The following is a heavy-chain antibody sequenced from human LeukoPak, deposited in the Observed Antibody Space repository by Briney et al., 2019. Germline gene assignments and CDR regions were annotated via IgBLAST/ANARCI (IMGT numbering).Heavy chain of an antibody. CDR1: GFTFSSYA. Sequence: GGSLRLSCAASGFTFSSYALRWVRQAPGKGLEWVSSISCSADSRYYADFVKGRFTISRDNAKNSLYLQMDSLRAEDTALYYCARARPYYYYYMDVWGKGTTVTVSS. CDR2: ISCSADSR. CDR3: ARARPYYYYYMDV. J-gene: IGHJ6*03. V-gene: IGHV3-23*01.